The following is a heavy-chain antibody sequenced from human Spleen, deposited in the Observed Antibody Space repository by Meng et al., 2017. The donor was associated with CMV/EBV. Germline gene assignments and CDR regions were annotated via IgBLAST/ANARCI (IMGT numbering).Heavy chain of an antibody. CDR3: ARGEQLDKANYYYYYGMDV. Sequence: SETLSLTCIVSGGSISSSSYYWGWIRQPPGKGLEWIGYVYYRGSPDYSPSLKSRVRISVDTSKNQFSLRLSSVTAADTAVYYCARGEQLDKANYYYYYGMDVWGQGTTVTVSS. D-gene: IGHD6-13*01. V-gene: IGHV4-61*05. J-gene: IGHJ6*02. CDR2: VYYRGSP. CDR1: GGSISSSSYY.